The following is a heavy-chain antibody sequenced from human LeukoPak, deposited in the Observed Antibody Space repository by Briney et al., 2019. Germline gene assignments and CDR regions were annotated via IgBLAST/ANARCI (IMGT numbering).Heavy chain of an antibody. J-gene: IGHJ4*02. Sequence: SETLSLTCTVSGGSISSGDYYWSWIRQPPGKGLEWIGYIYYSGSTYYNPSLKSRVTISVDTSKNQFSLKLSSVTAADTAVYYCATDIAVAGKIDYWGQGTLVTVSS. D-gene: IGHD6-19*01. CDR1: GGSISSGDYY. V-gene: IGHV4-30-4*01. CDR2: IYYSGST. CDR3: ATDIAVAGKIDY.